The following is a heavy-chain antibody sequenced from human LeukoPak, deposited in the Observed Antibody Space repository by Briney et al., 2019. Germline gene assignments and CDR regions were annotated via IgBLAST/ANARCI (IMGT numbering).Heavy chain of an antibody. CDR3: ARGGAYHYALDV. J-gene: IGHJ6*02. CDR2: IHSGGTT. Sequence: GGSLRLSCALSGFIVSSNDMSWVRQAPGKGLEWVSGIHSGGTTYYADSVKGRFTISRQNSKNTLYLQMNSLTSEDTAVYFCARGGAYHYALDVWGQGTKVTVPS. CDR1: GFIVSSND. V-gene: IGHV3-53*04. D-gene: IGHD3-16*01.